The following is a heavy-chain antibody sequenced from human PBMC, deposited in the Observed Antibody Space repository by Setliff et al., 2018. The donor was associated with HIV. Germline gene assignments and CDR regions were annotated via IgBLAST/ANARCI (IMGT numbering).Heavy chain of an antibody. CDR3: ATDSPSFY. J-gene: IGHJ4*02. Sequence: GASLRLSCAASGFTFSTYSLNWVRQAPGKGLEWISCISSSSSSIYYADSVKGRFTISRDNAKNSLYLQMKSLRAEDTALYYCATDSPSFYWGQGTLVTVSS. CDR2: ISSSSSSI. V-gene: IGHV3-48*01. D-gene: IGHD2-2*01. CDR1: GFTFSTYS.